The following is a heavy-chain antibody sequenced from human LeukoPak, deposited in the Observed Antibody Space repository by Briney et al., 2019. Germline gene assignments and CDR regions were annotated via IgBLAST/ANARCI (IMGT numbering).Heavy chain of an antibody. J-gene: IGHJ4*02. CDR1: DFSLTTPGMG. CDR2: IYYNHDR. CDR3: AHLVVTIDWRSYFDY. Sequence: SGPTLVNPTQTVTLTCTVSDFSLTTPGMGVGWMRQPPGKALESLAMIYYNHDRCYSPSLSSRLTITRDTSKNQVVLAMTNMDPVDTATYYCAHLVVTIDWRSYFDYWGQGALVTVSS. V-gene: IGHV2-5*01. D-gene: IGHD3-9*01.